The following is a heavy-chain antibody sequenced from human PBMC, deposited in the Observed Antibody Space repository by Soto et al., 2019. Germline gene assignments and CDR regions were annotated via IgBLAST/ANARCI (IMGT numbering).Heavy chain of an antibody. CDR1: GFTFSSYA. Sequence: EVQLLESGGGLVQPGGSLRLSCAASGFTFSSYAMSWVRQAPGKGLEWVSATSGSGGSTYYADSVKGRFTISRDNSKNTLYLQMISLRAEDTAVYYCAKASGWFGEFDYWGQGTLVTVSS. V-gene: IGHV3-23*01. D-gene: IGHD3-10*01. CDR3: AKASGWFGEFDY. J-gene: IGHJ4*02. CDR2: TSGSGGST.